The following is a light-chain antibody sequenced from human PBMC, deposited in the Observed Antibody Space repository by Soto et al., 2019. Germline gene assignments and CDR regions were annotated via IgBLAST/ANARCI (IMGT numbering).Light chain of an antibody. J-gene: IGLJ3*02. V-gene: IGLV2-8*01. CDR2: DVS. CDR1: SSDVGGYDF. Sequence: QSVLTQPPSASGSPGQSVTISCTGTSSDVGGYDFVSWYQHHPGKAPKLMIFDVSKRPSGVPDRFSGSKSGNTASLTVSGLHAEDEADYYCSSYEGSNTWVFGGGTKHTVL. CDR3: SSYEGSNTWV.